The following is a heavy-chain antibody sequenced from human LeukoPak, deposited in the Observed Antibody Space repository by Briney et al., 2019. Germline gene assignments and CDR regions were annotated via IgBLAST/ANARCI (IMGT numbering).Heavy chain of an antibody. CDR1: GFTFSSYS. CDR3: ARDGDIVVVPAARGFDY. D-gene: IGHD2-2*01. CDR2: ISSSSSYI. Sequence: EGSLRLSCAASGFTFSSYSMNWVRQAPGKGLEWVSSISSSSSYIYYADSVKGRFTISRDNAKNSLYLQMNSLRAEDTAVYYCARDGDIVVVPAARGFDYWGQGTLVTVSS. V-gene: IGHV3-21*01. J-gene: IGHJ4*02.